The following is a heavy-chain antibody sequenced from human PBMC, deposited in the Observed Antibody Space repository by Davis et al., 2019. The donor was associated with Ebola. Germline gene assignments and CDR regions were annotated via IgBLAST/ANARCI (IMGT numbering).Heavy chain of an antibody. CDR1: GGSIRSLY. J-gene: IGHJ4*02. CDR2: IHYTGNS. CDR3: ARDNFALGMGIFDH. D-gene: IGHD7-27*01. Sequence: MPSETLSLTCTVSGGSIRSLYWSWIRQSPGKGLEWIGYIHYTGNSKYNPSLKNRVTMSLDTSKSQFSLKLNSLTTADTAVYYCARDNFALGMGIFDHWGQGTPVTVSS. V-gene: IGHV4-59*11.